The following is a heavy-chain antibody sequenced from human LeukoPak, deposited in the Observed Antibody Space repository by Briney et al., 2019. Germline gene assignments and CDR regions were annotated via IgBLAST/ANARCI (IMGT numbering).Heavy chain of an antibody. V-gene: IGHV3-23*01. D-gene: IGHD6-6*01. CDR1: GFTFSSYW. CDR2: ISGSGGST. J-gene: IGHJ4*02. Sequence: SGGSLRLSCAASGFTFSSYWMHWVRQVPGKGLEWVSGISGSGGSTYYADSVKGRFTISRDNSKSTLYLQMNSLRAEDTAVYYCAKDLYSSLNWGQGTLVTVSS. CDR3: AKDLYSSLN.